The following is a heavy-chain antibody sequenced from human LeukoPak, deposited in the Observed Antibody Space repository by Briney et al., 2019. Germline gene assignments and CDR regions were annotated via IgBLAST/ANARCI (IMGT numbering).Heavy chain of an antibody. D-gene: IGHD4-17*01. CDR3: ARGASGVYTVTTTWFEP. Sequence: ASVKVSFTASGYTFTGCYMHWVRQAPGQGLEWMGWINPNSGGTNYAQKFQGRVTMTRDTSISTAYMELSRLRSDDTAVYYCARGASGVYTVTTTWFEPWRQGTVVTVSS. V-gene: IGHV1-2*02. J-gene: IGHJ5*02. CDR1: GYTFTGCY. CDR2: INPNSGGT.